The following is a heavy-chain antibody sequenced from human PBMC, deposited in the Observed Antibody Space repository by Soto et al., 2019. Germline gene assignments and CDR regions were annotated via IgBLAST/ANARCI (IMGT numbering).Heavy chain of an antibody. D-gene: IGHD2-8*01. CDR3: AREGTNARWPALYYYYCMDV. Sequence: ASVKVSCKASGGTFSSYAISWVRQAPGQGLEWMGGIIPIFGTANYAQKFQGRVTITADESTSTAYMELSSLRSEDTAVYYCAREGTNARWPALYYYYCMDVWGQGTTVTVSS. V-gene: IGHV1-69*13. CDR2: IIPIFGTA. J-gene: IGHJ6*02. CDR1: GGTFSSYA.